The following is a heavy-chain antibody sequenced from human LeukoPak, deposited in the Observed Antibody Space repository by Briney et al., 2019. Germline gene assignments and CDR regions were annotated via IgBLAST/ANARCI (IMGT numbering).Heavy chain of an antibody. J-gene: IGHJ4*02. CDR2: IIPIFGTA. CDR1: GGTFSSYA. Sequence: ASVKVSCKASGGTFSSYAISWVRQAPGQGLDWMGGIIPIFGTANYAQKFQGRVTITTDESTSTAYMELSSLRSEDTAVYYCAREPIVVGPKGYFDYWGKGTLVTVSS. D-gene: IGHD3-22*01. V-gene: IGHV1-69*05. CDR3: AREPIVVGPKGYFDY.